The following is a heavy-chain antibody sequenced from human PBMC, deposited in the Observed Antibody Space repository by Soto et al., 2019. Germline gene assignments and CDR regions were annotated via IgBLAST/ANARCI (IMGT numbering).Heavy chain of an antibody. D-gene: IGHD1-20*01. CDR2: VSAYNGNT. J-gene: IGHJ4*02. CDR3: ARASWYYWTDRMY. Sequence: QVQLLQSGAEVKKPGASVNVSFNASGYTFSNDAITWVRQVPGQGLEWMGWVSAYNGNTNYAQMLTGRDTMTTDTSTSTAYMEIRSLRYDVTSVYFCARASWYYWTDRMYWGQRNLVTVSS. CDR1: GYTFSNDA. V-gene: IGHV1-18*01.